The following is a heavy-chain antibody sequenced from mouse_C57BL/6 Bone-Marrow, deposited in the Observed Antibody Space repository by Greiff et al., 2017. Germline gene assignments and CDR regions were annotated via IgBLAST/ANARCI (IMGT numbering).Heavy chain of an antibody. CDR1: GYTFTDYY. CDR3: AREGDSSGYGRGFDY. J-gene: IGHJ2*01. CDR2: IYPGSGNT. D-gene: IGHD3-2*02. Sequence: QVQLQQSGAELVRPGASVKLSCKASGYTFTDYYINWVKQRPGQGLEWIARIYPGSGNTYYNEKFKGKATLTAEKSSSTAYMQLSSLTSEDSAVYFCAREGDSSGYGRGFDYWGQGTTLTVSS. V-gene: IGHV1-76*01.